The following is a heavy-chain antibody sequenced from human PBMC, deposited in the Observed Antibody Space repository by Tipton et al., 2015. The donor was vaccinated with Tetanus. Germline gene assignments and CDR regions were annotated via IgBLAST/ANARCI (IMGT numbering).Heavy chain of an antibody. Sequence: TLSLTCTVSGGSLNTFYWNWIRQPAGKGLEWIGRVYSSGSTNYNPSLKSRVTMSIDTSKNQISLELTPMTAADTAIYYCARDFRERTGTYFSYYYTMDVWGQGTTVTVSS. V-gene: IGHV4-4*07. CDR1: GGSLNTFY. J-gene: IGHJ6*02. CDR2: VYSSGST. CDR3: ARDFRERTGTYFSYYYTMDV. D-gene: IGHD1-26*01.